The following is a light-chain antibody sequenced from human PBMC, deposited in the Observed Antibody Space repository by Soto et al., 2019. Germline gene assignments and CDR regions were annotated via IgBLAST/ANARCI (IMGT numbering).Light chain of an antibody. Sequence: QSALTQPASVSGSPGQSITISCTGTSSDIGGYNYVSWYQQLPGNAPKLIISEVSIRPSGLSNRFSGSKSGNTASLTISGLQAEDEADYYCSSYTGISTLVFGGGTQLTVL. CDR3: SSYTGISTLV. CDR2: EVS. CDR1: SSDIGGYNY. V-gene: IGLV2-14*01. J-gene: IGLJ3*02.